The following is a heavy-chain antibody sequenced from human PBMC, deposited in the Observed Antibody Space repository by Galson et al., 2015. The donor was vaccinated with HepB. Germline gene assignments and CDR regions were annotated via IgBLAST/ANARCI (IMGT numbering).Heavy chain of an antibody. V-gene: IGHV3-48*01. CDR2: ISSSGSTI. CDR3: AREGQASRYFDY. Sequence: SLRLSCAASGFTFSSYNMNWVRQAPGKGLEWVSYISSSGSTIYYADSVKGRFTISRDNAKNSLYLQMNSLRAEDTAVYYCAREGQASRYFDYWGQGTLVTVSS. CDR1: GFTFSSYN. J-gene: IGHJ4*02.